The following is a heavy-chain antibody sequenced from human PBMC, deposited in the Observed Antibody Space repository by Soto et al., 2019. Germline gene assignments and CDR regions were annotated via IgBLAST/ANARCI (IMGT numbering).Heavy chain of an antibody. D-gene: IGHD3-16*01. Sequence: SETLSLTCAVYGGSFSGYYWSWIRQPPGKGLEWIGEINHSGSTNYNPSLKSRVTISVDTSKNQFSLKLSSVTAADTAVYYCARGGGSYGIEFPLDYWGQGTLVTVSS. V-gene: IGHV4-34*01. CDR2: INHSGST. CDR3: ARGGGSYGIEFPLDY. CDR1: GGSFSGYY. J-gene: IGHJ4*02.